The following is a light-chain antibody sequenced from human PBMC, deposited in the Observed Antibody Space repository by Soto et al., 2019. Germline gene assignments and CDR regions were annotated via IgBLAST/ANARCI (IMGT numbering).Light chain of an antibody. CDR2: EVN. V-gene: IGLV2-11*01. CDR1: SRDIEAYDY. Sequence: QSALTQPRSVSGSPGQSVAISCTGTSRDIEAYDYVSWYQQHPGKAPKLIISEVNKRPSGVSDRFSGSKSGNTASLTISGLQAEDEADYYCSSFTSRFTFVFGTGTKAPS. CDR3: SSFTSRFTFV. J-gene: IGLJ1*01.